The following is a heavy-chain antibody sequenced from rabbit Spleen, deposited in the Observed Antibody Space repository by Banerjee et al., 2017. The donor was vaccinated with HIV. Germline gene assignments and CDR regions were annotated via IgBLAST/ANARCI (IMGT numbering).Heavy chain of an antibody. V-gene: IGHV1S40*01. Sequence: QSLEESGGDLVKPGASLTLTCTASGVSFTSNYYMCWVRQAPGKGLEWIACIDTGDSGFTYFASWAKGRFTISITSSTTVTLQVTSLTAADTATYFCARDLAAWNSGSYAFNLWGPGTLVTVS. D-gene: IGHD1-1*01. CDR3: ARDLAAWNSGSYAFNL. CDR2: IDTGDSGFT. J-gene: IGHJ4*01. CDR1: GVSFTSNYY.